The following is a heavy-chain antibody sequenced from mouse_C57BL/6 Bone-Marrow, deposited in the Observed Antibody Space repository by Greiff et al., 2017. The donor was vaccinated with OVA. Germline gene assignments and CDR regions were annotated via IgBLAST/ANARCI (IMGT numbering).Heavy chain of an antibody. D-gene: IGHD2-4*01. Sequence: QVQLKQPGAELVMPGASVKLSCKASGYTFTSYWMHWVKQRPGQGLEWIGEIDPSDSSTKDNQKFKGKSTLTVDKSSSTAYLQLSSLTSEDTAVEYCARENDDYDEGDALEYWGQGTSVTVSA. CDR3: ARENDDYDEGDALEY. J-gene: IGHJ4*01. V-gene: IGHV1-69*01. CDR2: IDPSDSST. CDR1: GYTFTSYW.